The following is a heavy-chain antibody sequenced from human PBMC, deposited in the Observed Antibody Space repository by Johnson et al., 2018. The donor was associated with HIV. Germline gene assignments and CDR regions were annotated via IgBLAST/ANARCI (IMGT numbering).Heavy chain of an antibody. J-gene: IGHJ3*02. CDR2: IYSGGSN. Sequence: MLLVESGGGVVRPGGSLRLSCAASGFTVSSNYMSWVRQAPGKGLEWVSVIYSGGSNYYADSVKGRFTISRDNSKNTLYLQMNSLRAEDTAVYYCARVVQYYDSSGYSTRGGDGLDIWGQGTMVTVSS. CDR1: GFTVSSNY. CDR3: ARVVQYYDSSGYSTRGGDGLDI. D-gene: IGHD3-22*01. V-gene: IGHV3-66*01.